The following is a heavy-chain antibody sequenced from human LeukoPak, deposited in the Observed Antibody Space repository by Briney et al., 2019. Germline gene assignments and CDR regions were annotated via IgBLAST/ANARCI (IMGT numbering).Heavy chain of an antibody. D-gene: IGHD6-19*01. J-gene: IGHJ4*02. CDR1: GGSISSSSYY. Sequence: SETLSLTCTVSGGSISSSSYYWGWIRQPPGKGLEWIGSIYYSGSTYYNPSLKSRVTISVDTSKNQFSLKLSSVTAADTAVYYCARVQGGQWPYDYWGQGTLVTVSS. V-gene: IGHV4-39*07. CDR3: ARVQGGQWPYDY. CDR2: IYYSGST.